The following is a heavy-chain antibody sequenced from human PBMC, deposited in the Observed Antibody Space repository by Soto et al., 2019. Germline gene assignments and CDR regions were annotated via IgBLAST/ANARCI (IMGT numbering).Heavy chain of an antibody. Sequence: QVQLVQSGAEVKKPGSSVKVSCKASGGTFSSYAISWVRQAPGQGLEWMGGIIPIFGTANYAQKFQGRVTITADETTSTAYMELSSLRSEDTAVYYCARAPRRAAAGYYYYYGMDVWGQGTTVTVSS. V-gene: IGHV1-69*01. CDR3: ARAPRRAAAGYYYYYGMDV. D-gene: IGHD6-13*01. CDR1: GGTFSSYA. J-gene: IGHJ6*02. CDR2: IIPIFGTA.